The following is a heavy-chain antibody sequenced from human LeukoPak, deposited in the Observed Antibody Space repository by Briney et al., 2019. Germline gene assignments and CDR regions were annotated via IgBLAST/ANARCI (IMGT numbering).Heavy chain of an antibody. CDR3: ARGYDSSSSLDY. V-gene: IGHV4-4*07. D-gene: IGHD6-6*01. Sequence: SETLSLTCTVSGGSISSYYWSWIRQPAGKGLEWIGRIYTSGSTNYNPSLKSRVTMSVDTSKNQFSLKLCSVTAADTAVYYCARGYDSSSSLDYWGQGTLVTVSS. CDR1: GGSISSYY. J-gene: IGHJ4*02. CDR2: IYTSGST.